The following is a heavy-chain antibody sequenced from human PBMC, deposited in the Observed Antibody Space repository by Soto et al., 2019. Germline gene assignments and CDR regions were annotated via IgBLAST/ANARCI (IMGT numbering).Heavy chain of an antibody. Sequence: LSETLSLTCTVSGGSMSRYYGNWIRQSPGKGLEWIGYIYYSGNIYYSGNTNYNPSLKSRLTISIDTSKNQFSLKLTTVTVADTAVYFCARDGRLMLRGFSFYNGMDVWGQGTTVTVSS. J-gene: IGHJ6*02. CDR1: GGSMSRYY. CDR3: ARDGRLMLRGFSFYNGMDV. V-gene: IGHV4-59*01. CDR2: IYYSGNIYYSGNT. D-gene: IGHD3-10*01.